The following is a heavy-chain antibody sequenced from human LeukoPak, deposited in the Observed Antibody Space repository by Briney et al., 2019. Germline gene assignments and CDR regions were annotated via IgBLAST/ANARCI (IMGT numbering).Heavy chain of an antibody. D-gene: IGHD3-10*01. J-gene: IGHJ1*01. Sequence: PGGSLRLSCAASGFTFSSYSMNWVRQAPGKGLEWVSYISRRSRHVYYAGSVKGRFTISRDDARSSLYLQMDSLRAEDMAVYFCVRDLLGSGSTTAYLYHWGQGTLVTVSS. V-gene: IGHV3-21*05. CDR2: ISRRSRHV. CDR3: VRDLLGSGSTTAYLYH. CDR1: GFTFSSYS.